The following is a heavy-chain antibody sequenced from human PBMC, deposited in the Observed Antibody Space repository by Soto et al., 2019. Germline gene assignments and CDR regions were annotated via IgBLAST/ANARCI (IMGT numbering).Heavy chain of an antibody. V-gene: IGHV3-74*01. J-gene: IGHJ4*02. CDR1: GFTVRIYL. CDR2: INSDGSST. Sequence: VGSLRLCCAASGFTVRIYLMHLVRQAPGKGLVWVSRINSDGSSTSYADSVKGRFTISRDNAKNTLYLQMNSLRAEDTAVYYCVRTSLVVAAATREDYWGQGTLVTVS. D-gene: IGHD2-15*01. CDR3: VRTSLVVAAATREDY.